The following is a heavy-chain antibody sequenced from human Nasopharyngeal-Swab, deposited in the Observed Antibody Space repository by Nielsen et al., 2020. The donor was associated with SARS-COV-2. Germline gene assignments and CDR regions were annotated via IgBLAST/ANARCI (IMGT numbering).Heavy chain of an antibody. CDR3: ARDMLLGAGRAYYYYMDV. CDR2: IYSGGST. Sequence: GGSLRLSCAASGFTVSSNYMSWVRQAPGKGLEWVSVIYSGGSTYHADSVKGRFTISRDNSKNTLYLQMNSLRAEDTAVYYCARDMLLGAGRAYYYYMDVWGKGTTVTVSS. CDR1: GFTVSSNY. J-gene: IGHJ6*03. V-gene: IGHV3-53*01. D-gene: IGHD3-10*01.